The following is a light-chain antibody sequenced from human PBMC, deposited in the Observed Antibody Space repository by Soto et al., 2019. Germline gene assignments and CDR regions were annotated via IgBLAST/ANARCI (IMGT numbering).Light chain of an antibody. CDR1: SSNIGSNF. CDR3: AAWDDRLSGVV. Sequence: QSVLTQPPSASGTPGQRVTISCSGDSSNIGSNFVYWYQQLPGTAPKLLIYRNDQRPSGVSDRFSGSRPGTSASLAIGGLRFDDEGEYYCAAWDDRLSGVVFGGGTKLTVL. J-gene: IGLJ2*01. V-gene: IGLV1-47*01. CDR2: RND.